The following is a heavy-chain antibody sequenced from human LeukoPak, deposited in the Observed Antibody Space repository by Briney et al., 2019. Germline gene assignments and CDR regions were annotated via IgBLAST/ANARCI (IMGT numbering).Heavy chain of an antibody. V-gene: IGHV1-8*03. CDR1: GYTFTSYD. D-gene: IGHD3-3*01. CDR3: ASGSFDFWSGYYLDY. J-gene: IGHJ4*02. Sequence: ASVKVSCKASGYTFTSYDISWVRQATGQGLEWMGWMNPNSGNTGYAQKFQGRVTITRNTSISTAYMELSSLRSEDTAVYYCASGSFDFWSGYYLDYWGQGTLVTVSS. CDR2: MNPNSGNT.